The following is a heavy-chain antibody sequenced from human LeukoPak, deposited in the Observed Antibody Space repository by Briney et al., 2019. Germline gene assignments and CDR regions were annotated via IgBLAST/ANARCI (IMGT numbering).Heavy chain of an antibody. D-gene: IGHD6-13*01. J-gene: IGHJ3*02. Sequence: GESLKISCKGSGYSFTSYWIGWVRQMPGKGLEWMGIIYPGDSDTRYSPSFQGQVTISADKSISTAYLQWSSLKASDTAMYYCARQAAAAGRFRPIGVWGDAFDIWGQGTMVTVSS. CDR2: IYPGDSDT. CDR3: ARQAAAAGRFRPIGVWGDAFDI. CDR1: GYSFTSYW. V-gene: IGHV5-51*01.